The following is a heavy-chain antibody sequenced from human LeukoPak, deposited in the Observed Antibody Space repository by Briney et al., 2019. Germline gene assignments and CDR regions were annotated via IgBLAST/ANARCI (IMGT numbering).Heavy chain of an antibody. Sequence: ASVKVSCKASGYTFTTYGISWVRQAPGQGLEWMGWISADNGNTNYEQKFQGRVAMTTDTSTGTAYMELRSLRSDDTAVYFCARRAGGAFDIWGQETTVTVSS. D-gene: IGHD3-16*01. V-gene: IGHV1-18*01. CDR1: GYTFTTYG. J-gene: IGHJ3*02. CDR2: ISADNGNT. CDR3: ARRAGGAFDI.